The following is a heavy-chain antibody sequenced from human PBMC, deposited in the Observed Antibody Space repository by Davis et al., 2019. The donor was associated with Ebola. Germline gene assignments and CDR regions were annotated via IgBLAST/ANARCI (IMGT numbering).Heavy chain of an antibody. J-gene: IGHJ5*02. D-gene: IGHD2/OR15-2a*01. CDR2: IYLDDSDA. Sequence: GESLKISCQGSGYNSPTYWIAWVRQKPGKGLEWMGMIYLDDSDARYTPSFHGQVTISADKSIGAAYLQWGSLKASDTATYYCARLQWGQHGAAFYYQGWFDPWGQGTLVTVSS. CDR3: ARLQWGQHGAAFYYQGWFDP. V-gene: IGHV5-51*01. CDR1: GYNSPTYW.